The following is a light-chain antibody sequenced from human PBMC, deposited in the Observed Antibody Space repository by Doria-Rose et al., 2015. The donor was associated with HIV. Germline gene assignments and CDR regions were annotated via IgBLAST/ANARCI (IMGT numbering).Light chain of an antibody. CDR3: HQYGTSWT. J-gene: IGKJ1*01. V-gene: IGKV3-20*01. CDR2: DGS. CDR1: QSFSSTY. Sequence: DIVLTQSSGTLSLSPGERATLSCRASQSFSSTYLAWYQQKPDQAPSLLIYDGSTRATGIPDRFSASGYGTDFTLTINRLEPEDFALYYCHQYGTSWTFGQGTKVEI.